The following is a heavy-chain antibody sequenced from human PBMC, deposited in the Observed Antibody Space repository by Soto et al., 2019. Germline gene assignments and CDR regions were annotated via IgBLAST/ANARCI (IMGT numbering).Heavy chain of an antibody. Sequence: SETLSLTCTVSGASITSGDYYWSWLRQPPGMGLEWIGHIYYSGSTYYNPSLRSRAGISVDAYKCQVFLKLTSVTAADTAVYCCARILMNYYRLDYWGQGALVTVSS. CDR2: IYYSGST. J-gene: IGHJ4*02. CDR1: GASITSGDYY. V-gene: IGHV4-30-4*01. D-gene: IGHD3-10*01. CDR3: ARILMNYYRLDY.